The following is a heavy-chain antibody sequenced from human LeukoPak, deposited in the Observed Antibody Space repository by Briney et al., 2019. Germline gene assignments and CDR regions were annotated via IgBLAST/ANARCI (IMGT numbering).Heavy chain of an antibody. Sequence: TGGSLRLSCATSGFTVSSNYMSWVRQPPGKGLEWIGNIYSSGNTYYNPSLKSRVTISVDTSKNQFSLKLTSVIAADTAVYYCARDLCGGSCYQLDAFDIWGQGAMVSVSS. CDR1: GFTVSSNY. J-gene: IGHJ3*02. V-gene: IGHV4-4*02. CDR2: IYSSGNT. D-gene: IGHD2-15*01. CDR3: ARDLCGGSCYQLDAFDI.